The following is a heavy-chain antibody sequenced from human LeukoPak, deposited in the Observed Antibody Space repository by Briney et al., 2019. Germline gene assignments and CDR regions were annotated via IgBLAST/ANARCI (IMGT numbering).Heavy chain of an antibody. CDR3: ARDFSGYQHQDY. Sequence: GGSLRLSCAASGFTFSDYYMSWIRQAPGKGLVWISYISTNSIYTNYADSVKGRFTISRDNAKNSLYLQMNGLRVEDTAVYYCARDFSGYQHQDYWGQGTLVTVSS. D-gene: IGHD3-9*01. J-gene: IGHJ4*02. CDR1: GFTFSDYY. CDR2: ISTNSIYT. V-gene: IGHV3-11*06.